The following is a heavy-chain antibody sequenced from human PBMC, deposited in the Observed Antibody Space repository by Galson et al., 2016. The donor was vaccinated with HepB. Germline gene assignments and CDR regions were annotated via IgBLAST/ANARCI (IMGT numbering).Heavy chain of an antibody. CDR1: GYTFGNYD. D-gene: IGHD3-16*01. CDR2: VGGYNGNT. CDR3: ASTDAGSDAFEV. Sequence: SVKVSCKASGYTFGNYDVSWVRQAPGQGLEWMGRVGGYNGNTDYGQKVQGRVTMSIETSTNTAYMELRSLGFDDTAVYFCASTDAGSDAFEVWGQGTLVTVSS. J-gene: IGHJ4*02. V-gene: IGHV1-18*01.